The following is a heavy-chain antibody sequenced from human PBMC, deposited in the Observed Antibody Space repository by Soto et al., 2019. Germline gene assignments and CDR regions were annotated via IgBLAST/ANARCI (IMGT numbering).Heavy chain of an antibody. CDR1: GESLSGYY. CDR3: ARGQMSQLEPPPGGGFDP. Sequence: QVQLQQWGAGLLKPSETLSLTCAVYGESLSGYYWSWIRQAPGKGLEWIGEVNHSGSTNYNPSLKRRVTITGEQVRKQFPLKLASVAAAETAGYYRARGQMSQLEPPPGGGFDPWGQGTLVNVSS. J-gene: IGHJ5*02. CDR2: VNHSGST. D-gene: IGHD1-1*01. V-gene: IGHV4-34*01.